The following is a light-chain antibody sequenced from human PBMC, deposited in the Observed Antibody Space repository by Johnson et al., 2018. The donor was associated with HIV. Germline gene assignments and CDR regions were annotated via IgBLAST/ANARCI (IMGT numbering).Light chain of an antibody. CDR1: SSNIGSKY. CDR2: ENN. V-gene: IGLV1-51*02. CDR3: ATMSGSLN. Sequence: SVLTQPPSVSAAPGQKVTILCSGSSSNIGSKYVSWYQQFPGTAPKLLIYENNKRPSGIPDRFSGAKSGTSATLAITGLQTGDEGDYYCATMSGSLNFGTGTKVTVL. J-gene: IGLJ1*01.